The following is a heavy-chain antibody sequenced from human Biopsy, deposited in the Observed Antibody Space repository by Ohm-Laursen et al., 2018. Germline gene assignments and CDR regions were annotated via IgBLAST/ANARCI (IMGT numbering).Heavy chain of an antibody. D-gene: IGHD5-18*01. CDR1: GFTFSIYA. J-gene: IGHJ4*02. Sequence: SLRLSCTASGFTFSIYAIHWVRQAPGQGLEHVAAINSNGGTTYYVNSVKGRFTISRDTAKNTLYLQMNSLRVEDTAVYYCAKAGRGYIDYWGQGTLVIVSS. V-gene: IGHV3-64*01. CDR2: INSNGGTT. CDR3: AKAGRGYIDY.